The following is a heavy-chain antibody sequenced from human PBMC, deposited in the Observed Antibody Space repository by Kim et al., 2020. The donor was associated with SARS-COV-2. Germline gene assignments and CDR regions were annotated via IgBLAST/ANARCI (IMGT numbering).Heavy chain of an antibody. J-gene: IGHJ4*02. D-gene: IGHD3-22*01. CDR1: GFTFSDYY. Sequence: GGSLSLSCAASGFTFSDYYMSWIRQAPGKGLEWVSYISSSGSTIYYADPVKGRFTISRDNAKNSLYLQMNSLRAEDAAVYYCARDSYYYGSSSYYKDWGQGTLVTVSS. CDR3: ARDSYYYGSSSYYKD. CDR2: ISSSGSTI. V-gene: IGHV3-11*04.